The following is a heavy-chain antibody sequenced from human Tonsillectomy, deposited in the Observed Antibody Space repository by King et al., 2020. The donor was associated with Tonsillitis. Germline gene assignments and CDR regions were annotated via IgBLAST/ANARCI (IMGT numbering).Heavy chain of an antibody. CDR2: IFWNDDK. V-gene: IGHV2-5*01. J-gene: IGHJ4*02. Sequence: LTLKESGPMLVKPTQTLTLTCTFSGFSLSTNGVGVGWIRQPPGKALEWLALIFWNDDKRYSPSLKSRLTITKDTSKNQVVLTMPNMDPVDTATYYCAHAPTYYDFWSGQYAPFDYWGQGTLVTVSS. CDR3: AHAPTYYDFWSGQYAPFDY. D-gene: IGHD3-3*01. CDR1: GFSLSTNGVG.